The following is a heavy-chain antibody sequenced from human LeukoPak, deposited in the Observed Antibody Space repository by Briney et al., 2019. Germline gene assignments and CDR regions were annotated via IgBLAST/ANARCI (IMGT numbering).Heavy chain of an antibody. V-gene: IGHV6-1*01. CDR1: GDSVSSNSAA. J-gene: IGHJ5*02. Sequence: SQTLSLTCALSGDSVSSNSAAWNWIRQSPSRGLEWLGRTYYRSNWYNDYAVSVRSRITMNPDTSKNQFSLHLNSVTPEDTAVYYCARSVATVTTRFDLWGQGTLVTVSS. D-gene: IGHD4-17*01. CDR2: TYYRSNWYN. CDR3: ARSVATVTTRFDL.